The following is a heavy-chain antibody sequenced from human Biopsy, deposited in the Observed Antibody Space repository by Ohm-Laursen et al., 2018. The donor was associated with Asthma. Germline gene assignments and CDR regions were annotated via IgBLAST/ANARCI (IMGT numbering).Heavy chain of an antibody. V-gene: IGHV4-39*01. CDR1: GGSITSSSYY. CDR3: VRHQYSSSWSTFDY. CDR2: MYHSGSP. D-gene: IGHD3-22*01. J-gene: IGHJ4*02. Sequence: TLSLTCTVSGGSITSSSYYWGWIRQPPGKGMEWIGSMYHSGSPNYHPSLKSRATISVDTPKNQLSLKMSSVTAADTAVYFCVRHQYSSSWSTFDYWGQGALVTVSS.